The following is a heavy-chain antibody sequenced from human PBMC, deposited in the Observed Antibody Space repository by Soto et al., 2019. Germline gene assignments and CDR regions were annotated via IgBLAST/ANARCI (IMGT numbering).Heavy chain of an antibody. V-gene: IGHV3-30*18. CDR1: GFTFSSYG. D-gene: IGHD3-22*01. CDR2: ISYDGSNK. J-gene: IGHJ4*02. Sequence: GGSLRLSCAASGFTFSSYGMHWVRQAPGEGLEWVAVISYDGSNKYYADSVKGRFTISRDNSKNTLYLQMNSLRAEDTAVYYCAKVHLYYDSRRDSDYFDYWGQGTLVTVSS. CDR3: AKVHLYYDSRRDSDYFDY.